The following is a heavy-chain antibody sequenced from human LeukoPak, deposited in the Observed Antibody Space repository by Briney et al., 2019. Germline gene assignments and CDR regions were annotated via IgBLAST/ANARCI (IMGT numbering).Heavy chain of an antibody. D-gene: IGHD3-22*01. J-gene: IGHJ4*02. V-gene: IGHV5-10-1*01. CDR3: ARTSYYYDSSGYYRTANRKSFDY. Sequence: GESLKISCKGSGYSFTSYWIGWVRQMPGKGLEWMGRIDPSDSYTNYSPSFQGHVTISADKSISTAYLQWSSLKASDTAMYYCARTSYYYDSSGYYRTANRKSFDYWGQGTLVTVSS. CDR2: IDPSDSYT. CDR1: GYSFTSYW.